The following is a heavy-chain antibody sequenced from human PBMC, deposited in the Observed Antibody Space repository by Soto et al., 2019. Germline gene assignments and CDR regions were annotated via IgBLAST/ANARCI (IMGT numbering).Heavy chain of an antibody. Sequence: SETLSLTCAVYGGSVNGYYWNWIRQPPGKGLEWIGEINHTRGTHYNPSLKSRVTMSVDTSKNQFSLRLSSVTAADTAIYYCATRVTVFGLLIPPFDPWGQGTQVTVSS. D-gene: IGHD3-3*01. CDR1: GGSVNGYY. J-gene: IGHJ5*02. V-gene: IGHV4-34*01. CDR2: INHTRGT. CDR3: ATRVTVFGLLIPPFDP.